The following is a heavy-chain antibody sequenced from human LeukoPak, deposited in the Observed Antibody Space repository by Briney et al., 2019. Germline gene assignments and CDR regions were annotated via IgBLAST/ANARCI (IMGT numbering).Heavy chain of an antibody. CDR1: GFTFDDYA. J-gene: IGHJ4*02. Sequence: GRSLRLSCAASGFTFDDYAMHWVRQAPGKGLGWVSGISWDSGSIGYADSVKGRFTISRDNAKNSLYLQMNSLRAEDTALYYCAKGYRKGRWLPLDYWGQGTLVTVSS. CDR2: ISWDSGSI. CDR3: AKGYRKGRWLPLDY. V-gene: IGHV3-9*01. D-gene: IGHD5-24*01.